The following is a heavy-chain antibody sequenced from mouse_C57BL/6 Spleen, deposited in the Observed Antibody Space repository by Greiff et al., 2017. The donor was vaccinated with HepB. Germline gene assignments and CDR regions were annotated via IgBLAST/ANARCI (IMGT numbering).Heavy chain of an antibody. J-gene: IGHJ1*03. CDR1: GFTFNTYA. V-gene: IGHV10-3*01. CDR3: VRDESIYYDYDGVDWYFDV. Sequence: EVMLVESGGGLVQPKGSLKLSCAASGFTFNTYAMHWVRQAPGKGLEWVARIRSKSSNYATYYADSVKDRFTISRDDSQSMLYLQMNNLKTEDTAMYYCVRDESIYYDYDGVDWYFDVWGTGTTVTVSS. D-gene: IGHD2-4*01. CDR2: IRSKSSNYAT.